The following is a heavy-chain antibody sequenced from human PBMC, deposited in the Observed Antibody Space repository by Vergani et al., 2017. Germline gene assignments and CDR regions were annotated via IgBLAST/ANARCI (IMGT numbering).Heavy chain of an antibody. CDR2: IRSDESRR. V-gene: IGHV3-30*02. J-gene: IGHJ4*02. D-gene: IGHD2-15*01. CDR3: AKEGGGFCRGETGYPEY. CDR1: GFTFNSYG. Sequence: QVQLVESGGGVVQPGGSLRLSCAASGFTFNSYGMHWVRQAPGKGLEWVASIRSDESRRYYEDSMEGPFAISRDTSKNTLYLQMKSLRPEDTAVYYCAKEGGGFCRGETGYPEYWGQGTLVIVSS.